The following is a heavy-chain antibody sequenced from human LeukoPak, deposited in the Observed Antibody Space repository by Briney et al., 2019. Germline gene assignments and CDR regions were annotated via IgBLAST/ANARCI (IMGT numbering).Heavy chain of an antibody. Sequence: PGGSLRLSCAASGFTFSSYGMHWVRQAPGKGLEWVAFIRDDGSNKYYADSVKGRFTFSRGNSKITLYLQMNSLRAEDTAVYYCGKVYYDFWSGPSLGAFDIWGQGTILTVSS. CDR3: GKVYYDFWSGPSLGAFDI. CDR2: IRDDGSNK. V-gene: IGHV3-30*02. D-gene: IGHD3-3*01. CDR1: GFTFSSYG. J-gene: IGHJ3*02.